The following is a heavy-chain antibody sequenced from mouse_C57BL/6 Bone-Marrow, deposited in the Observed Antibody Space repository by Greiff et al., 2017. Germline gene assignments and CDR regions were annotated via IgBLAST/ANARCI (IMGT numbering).Heavy chain of an antibody. Sequence: VQLQQPGAELVRPGTSVKLSCKASGYTFTSYWMHWVKQRPGQGLEWIGVIDPSDSYTNYNQKFKGKATLTVDTSSSTAYMQLSSLTSEDSAVYNSARVSAGYRFAYWGQGTLVTVSA. J-gene: IGHJ3*01. V-gene: IGHV1-59*01. CDR1: GYTFTSYW. CDR3: ARVSAGYRFAY. D-gene: IGHD3-2*02. CDR2: IDPSDSYT.